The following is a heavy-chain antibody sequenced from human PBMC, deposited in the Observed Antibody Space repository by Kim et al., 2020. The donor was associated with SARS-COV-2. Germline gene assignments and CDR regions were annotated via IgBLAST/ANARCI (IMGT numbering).Heavy chain of an antibody. CDR2: INPGGGGT. CDR3: ARDIGIYCSGGNCYSNPLDY. J-gene: IGHJ4*02. V-gene: IGHV1-46*01. Sequence: ASVKVSCKASGYTFTSRYIHWVRQAPGQGLEWMGIINPGGGGTSYAQKFQGRVTMTRDTSTSTVYMELSSLRSEDTAVYYCARDIGIYCSGGNCYSNPLDYWGQGTLVTVSS. D-gene: IGHD2-15*01. CDR1: GYTFTSRY.